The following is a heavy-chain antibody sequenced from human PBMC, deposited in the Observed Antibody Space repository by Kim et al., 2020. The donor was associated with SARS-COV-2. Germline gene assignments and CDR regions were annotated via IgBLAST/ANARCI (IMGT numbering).Heavy chain of an antibody. Sequence: SETLSLICTVSGGSISSSSYYWGWIRQPPGKGLEWIGSIYYSGSTYYNPSLKSRVTISVDTSKNQFSLKLSSVTAAGTAVYYCARLFPTVTTLPEYWGQGTLVTVSS. CDR3: ARLFPTVTTLPEY. CDR2: IYYSGST. D-gene: IGHD4-17*01. CDR1: GGSISSSSYY. J-gene: IGHJ4*02. V-gene: IGHV4-39*01.